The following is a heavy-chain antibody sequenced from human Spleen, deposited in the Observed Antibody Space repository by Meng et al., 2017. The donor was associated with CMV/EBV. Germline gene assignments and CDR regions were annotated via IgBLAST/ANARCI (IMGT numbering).Heavy chain of an antibody. D-gene: IGHD5-12*01. J-gene: IGHJ4*02. CDR1: GFTFSSYP. CDR2: ISSGGSGT. V-gene: IGHV3-23*03. Sequence: GESLKISCTASGFTFSSYPMSWVRQAPGKGLEWVSVISSGGSGTYYGDSVKGRFTISRDNSKNTLYLQMNSLRAEDTAVYYCAKDLWLSYWGQGTLVTVSS. CDR3: AKDLWLSY.